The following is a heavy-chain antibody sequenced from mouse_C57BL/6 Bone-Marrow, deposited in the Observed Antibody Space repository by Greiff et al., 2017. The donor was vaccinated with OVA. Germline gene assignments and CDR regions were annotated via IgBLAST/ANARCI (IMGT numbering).Heavy chain of an antibody. CDR1: GYTFTDYY. V-gene: IGHV1-75*01. D-gene: IGHD2-4*01. J-gene: IGHJ3*01. Sequence: QVQLQQSGPELVKPGASVKISCKASGYTFTDYYINWVKQRPGQGLEWIGWIFPGSGSTYYNEKFKGKATLTVDKSSSTAYMLLSSLTSEDAACYFCARSLYYDYDVPFAYWGQGTLVTVSA. CDR2: IFPGSGST. CDR3: ARSLYYDYDVPFAY.